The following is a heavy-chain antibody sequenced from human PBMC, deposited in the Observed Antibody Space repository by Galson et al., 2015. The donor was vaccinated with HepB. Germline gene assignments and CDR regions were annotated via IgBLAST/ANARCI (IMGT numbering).Heavy chain of an antibody. CDR2: FDPEDGET. CDR3: ATASGSPHLGYYMDV. D-gene: IGHD1-26*01. CDR1: GGTFSSYA. Sequence: SVKVSCKASGGTFSSYAISWVRQAPGKGLEWMGGFDPEDGETIYAQKFQGRVTMTEDTSTDTAYMELSSLRSEDTAVYYCATASGSPHLGYYMDVWGKGTTVTVSS. V-gene: IGHV1-24*01. J-gene: IGHJ6*03.